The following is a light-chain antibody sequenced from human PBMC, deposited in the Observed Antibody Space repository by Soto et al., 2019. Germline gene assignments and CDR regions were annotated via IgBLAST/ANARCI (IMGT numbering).Light chain of an antibody. J-gene: IGKJ1*01. CDR2: AAS. V-gene: IGKV1-39*01. CDR1: QSISSY. CDR3: QQYYSTPWT. Sequence: EIEMTQSPSSLSASVGERATITCRASQSISSYLNWYQQKPGKAPKLLIYAASSLQSGVPSRFSGSGSGTDFTLTINSMQAEDGAVYYCQQYYSTPWTCGQGTKVDIK.